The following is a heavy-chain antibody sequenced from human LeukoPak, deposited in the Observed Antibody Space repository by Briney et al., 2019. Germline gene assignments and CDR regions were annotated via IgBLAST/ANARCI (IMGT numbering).Heavy chain of an antibody. J-gene: IGHJ6*02. V-gene: IGHV1-18*01. CDR2: ISAYNGNT. D-gene: IGHD5-12*01. CDR3: ARGIVDIVATTHYYYYGMDV. CDR1: GYTFTSYG. Sequence: ASVKVSCKASGYTFTSYGISWVRQAPGQGLEWMGWISAYNGNTSYAQKLQGRVTMTTDTSTSTAYMELRSLRSDDTAVYYCARGIVDIVATTHYYYYGMDVWGQGTTVTVSS.